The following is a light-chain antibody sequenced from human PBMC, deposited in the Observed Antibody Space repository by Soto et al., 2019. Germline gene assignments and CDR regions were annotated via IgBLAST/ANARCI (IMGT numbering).Light chain of an antibody. J-gene: IGLJ1*01. CDR1: SSDVRDYNY. V-gene: IGLV2-8*01. CDR2: EVS. Sequence: QSVLTQPPSASGSPGQSVPISCTGTSSDVRDYNYVSWYQQHPGKAPKLMIYEVSKRPSGVPDRFSGSKSGNTASLTVSGLQAEDEADYYCTSYAGSNNWNFGTGTKLTVL. CDR3: TSYAGSNNWN.